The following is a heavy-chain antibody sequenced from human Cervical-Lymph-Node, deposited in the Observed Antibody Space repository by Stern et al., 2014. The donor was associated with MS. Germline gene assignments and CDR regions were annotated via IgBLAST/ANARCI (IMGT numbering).Heavy chain of an antibody. CDR1: GGTFSSYA. J-gene: IGHJ3*02. Sequence: QVQLVQSGAEVKKPGSSVKVSCKASGGTFSSYAISWVRQAPGQGLEWMGGIIPIFGTANYAQKFQGRVTITADESTSTAYMELSSLRSEDTAVYYCARGIYDILTGERLYAFDIWGQGTMVTVSS. CDR3: ARGIYDILTGERLYAFDI. CDR2: IIPIFGTA. V-gene: IGHV1-69*01. D-gene: IGHD3-9*01.